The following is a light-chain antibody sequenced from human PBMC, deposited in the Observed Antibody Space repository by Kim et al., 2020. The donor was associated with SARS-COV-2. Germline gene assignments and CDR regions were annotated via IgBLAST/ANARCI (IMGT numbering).Light chain of an antibody. J-gene: IGLJ3*02. CDR3: EAWDDSLNGSV. CDR2: SNN. V-gene: IGLV1-44*01. Sequence: QSVLTQPPSASGAPGQMVTISCSGSSSNIGSNNVDWYQQLPGTAPKLLIYSNNHRPSGVPDRFSGSKSGTSASLAISGLQAEDEADYYCEAWDDSLNGSVFGGGTQLTVL. CDR1: SSNIGSNN.